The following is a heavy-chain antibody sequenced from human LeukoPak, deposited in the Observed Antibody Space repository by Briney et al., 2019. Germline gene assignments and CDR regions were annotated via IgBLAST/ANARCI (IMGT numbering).Heavy chain of an antibody. J-gene: IGHJ4*02. V-gene: IGHV3-30*02. Sequence: GGSLRLSCAASGLPFSTYGLHWVRQAPGKGLEWVAVTHADAIHGNNKYYADSVKGRFTISRDNSKNTFYLQMDSLRAEDTAVYFCVTGGGYYYDHWGQGTLVIVSS. D-gene: IGHD3-22*01. CDR2: THADAIHGNNK. CDR3: VTGGGYYYDH. CDR1: GLPFSTYG.